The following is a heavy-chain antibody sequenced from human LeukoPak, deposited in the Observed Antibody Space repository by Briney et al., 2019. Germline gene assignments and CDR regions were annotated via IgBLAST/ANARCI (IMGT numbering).Heavy chain of an antibody. V-gene: IGHV3-48*03. CDR1: GFTFSSYE. CDR2: ISSSGSTI. CDR3: ASPTVTPRYYGVDV. D-gene: IGHD4-17*01. J-gene: IGHJ6*02. Sequence: PGGSLRLSCAASGFTFSSYEMNWVRQAPGKGLEWVSYISSSGSTIYYADSVKGRFTISRDNAKNSLYLQMNSLRAEDTAVYYCASPTVTPRYYGVDVWGQGTTVTVSS.